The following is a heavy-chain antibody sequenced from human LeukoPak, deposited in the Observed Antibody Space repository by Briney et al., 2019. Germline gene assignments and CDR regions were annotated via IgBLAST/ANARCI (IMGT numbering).Heavy chain of an antibody. D-gene: IGHD3-16*02. CDR1: GGSFSGYY. J-gene: IGHJ4*02. CDR2: INHSGST. Sequence: SETLSLTCDVYGGSFSGYYWSWIRQPPGKGLEWIGEINHSGSTNYNPSLKSRVTISVDTSKSQFSLKLSSVTAADTAVYYCARGRGDYVWGSYRKRPSTYYFDYWGQGTLVTASS. V-gene: IGHV4-34*01. CDR3: ARGRGDYVWGSYRKRPSTYYFDY.